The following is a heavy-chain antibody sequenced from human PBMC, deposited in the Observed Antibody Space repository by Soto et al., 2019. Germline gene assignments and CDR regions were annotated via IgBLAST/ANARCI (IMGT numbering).Heavy chain of an antibody. CDR3: VKDESINWYSGHFRH. V-gene: IGHV3-9*01. J-gene: IGHJ1*01. CDR1: GFTFDDYA. Sequence: EVQLVESGGGLVQPGRSRRLSCAASGFTFDDYAMHWVRQVPGKGLEWVSGINWNSGSIGYADSVKGRFAISRDNAKNSLHLQMNSLRAEDTAFYYCVKDESINWYSGHFRHWGQGTLVTVSS. D-gene: IGHD6-13*01. CDR2: INWNSGSI.